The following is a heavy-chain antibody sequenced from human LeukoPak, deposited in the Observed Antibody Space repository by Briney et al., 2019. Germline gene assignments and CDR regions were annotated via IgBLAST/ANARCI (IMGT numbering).Heavy chain of an antibody. V-gene: IGHV3-64D*06. CDR3: VKGGSGSYYDY. J-gene: IGHJ4*02. D-gene: IGHD3-10*01. CDR2: ISSNGGST. CDR1: GFTFSSYA. Sequence: GGSLRLSCSASGFTFSSYAMHWVRQAPGKGPEYVSAISSNGGSTYYADSVKGRFTISRDNSKNTLYLQMSSLRAEDTAVYYCVKGGSGSYYDYWGQGTLVTVSS.